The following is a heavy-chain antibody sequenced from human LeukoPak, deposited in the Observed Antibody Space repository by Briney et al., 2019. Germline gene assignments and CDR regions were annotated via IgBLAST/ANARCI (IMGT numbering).Heavy chain of an antibody. CDR2: IYYNGRT. CDR1: GGSINSYY. J-gene: IGHJ4*02. Sequence: SETLSLTCSVSGGSINSYYWSWIRQPPGKGLEWIGYIYYNGRTNYNPSLNSRVTMLVDTSKRQFSLRLRSVTAADTAVYYCARHKGAVAGSVRFDYWGQGTLVTVSS. D-gene: IGHD6-19*01. CDR3: ARHKGAVAGSVRFDY. V-gene: IGHV4-59*08.